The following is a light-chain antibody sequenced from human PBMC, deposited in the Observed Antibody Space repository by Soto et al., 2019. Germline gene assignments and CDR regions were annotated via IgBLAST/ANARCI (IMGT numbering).Light chain of an antibody. CDR1: STNVGGYNY. J-gene: IGLJ3*02. V-gene: IGLV2-11*01. CDR2: DVS. CDR3: CSFAGPYTWV. Sequence: QSALTQPRSVSGSPGQSVTISCTGTSTNVGGYNYVSWYQQHPGRVPKLIIYDVSKRPSGVPNRFSASKSANTASLTISGLQAEDEADYYCCSFAGPYTWVFGGGTQLTVL.